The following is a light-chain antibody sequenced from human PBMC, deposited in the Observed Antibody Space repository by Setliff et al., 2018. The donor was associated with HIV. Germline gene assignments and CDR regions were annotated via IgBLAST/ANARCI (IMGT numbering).Light chain of an antibody. CDR2: EVS. J-gene: IGLJ1*01. CDR3: SSYTGKSTNTYV. Sequence: QSVLTQPASVSGSPGQSITISCTGTSGDVGGYNFVSWYQQSPGKAPKLMIYEVSNRPSGVSNRFSGSKSGNTASLTISGLQAEDEADYYCSSYTGKSTNTYVFGTGTKSPS. V-gene: IGLV2-14*01. CDR1: SGDVGGYNF.